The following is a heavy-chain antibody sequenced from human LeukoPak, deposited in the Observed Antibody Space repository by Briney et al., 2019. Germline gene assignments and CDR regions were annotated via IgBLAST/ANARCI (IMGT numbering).Heavy chain of an antibody. J-gene: IGHJ4*02. CDR2: IRYDGSNK. V-gene: IGHV3-30*02. CDR1: GFTFRSSG. CDR3: AKDYKEYYFDY. Sequence: GGSLRLSCAASGFTFRSSGMHWVRQGPGNVLEWVAFIRYDGSNKYYADSVKGRLTISRDNSKNTLYLQMSSLRAEDTALYYCAKDYKEYYFDYWGQGTLVTVSS. D-gene: IGHD1-14*01.